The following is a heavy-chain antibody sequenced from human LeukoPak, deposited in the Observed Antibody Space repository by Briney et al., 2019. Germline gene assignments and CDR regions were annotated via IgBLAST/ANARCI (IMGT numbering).Heavy chain of an antibody. V-gene: IGHV1-18*01. D-gene: IGHD3-16*01. J-gene: IGHJ4*02. Sequence: ASVKVSCKASGYTFTAYGISWVRQAPGQGLEWMGWISANNGNTNYAQKVQGRVTMTRDTSMSTAYMELRSLRYDDTAVYYCSRDDGPFGGVRFDHWGQGTLVTVSS. CDR1: GYTFTAYG. CDR3: SRDDGPFGGVRFDH. CDR2: ISANNGNT.